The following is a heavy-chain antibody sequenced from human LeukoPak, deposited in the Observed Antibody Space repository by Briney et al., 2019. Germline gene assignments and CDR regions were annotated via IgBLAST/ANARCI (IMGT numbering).Heavy chain of an antibody. V-gene: IGHV3-23*01. Sequence: GGSLRLSCAASGFTFSSYAMHWVRQAPGKGLEWVSGISGSGSGGSTYYADSVKGRFTISRDSSKNSLYLQMNSLRTEDTAVYYCARSVPSTSTYRNPIDIWGQGTMVTVSS. J-gene: IGHJ3*02. CDR3: ARSVPSTSTYRNPIDI. D-gene: IGHD2-2*01. CDR2: ISGSGSGGST. CDR1: GFTFSSYA.